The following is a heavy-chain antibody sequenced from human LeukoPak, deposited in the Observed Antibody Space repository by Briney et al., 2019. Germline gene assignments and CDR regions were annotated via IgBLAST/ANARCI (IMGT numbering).Heavy chain of an antibody. CDR1: GYTFTSYY. CDR2: INPSGGST. CDR3: ARDERDTMVRGVAAPYYYGMDV. D-gene: IGHD3-10*01. Sequence: VASVKVSCKVSGYTFTSYYMHWVRQAPGQGLEWMGIINPSGGSTSYAQKFQGRVTMTRDTSTSTVYMELSSLRSEDTAVYYCARDERDTMVRGVAAPYYYGMDVWGKGTTVTVSS. V-gene: IGHV1-46*01. J-gene: IGHJ6*04.